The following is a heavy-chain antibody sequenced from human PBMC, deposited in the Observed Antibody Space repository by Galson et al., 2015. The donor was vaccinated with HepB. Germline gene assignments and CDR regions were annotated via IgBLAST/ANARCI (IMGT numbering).Heavy chain of an antibody. D-gene: IGHD2-8*01. CDR3: AIVMRKGNGVDY. Sequence: SVKVSCKASGGTFSSYAISWVRQAPGQGLEWMGGIIPIFGTANYAQKFQGRVTITADESTSTAYMELSSLRSEDTAVYYCAIVMRKGNGVDYWGQGTLVTVSS. V-gene: IGHV1-69*13. CDR1: GGTFSSYA. CDR2: IIPIFGTA. J-gene: IGHJ4*02.